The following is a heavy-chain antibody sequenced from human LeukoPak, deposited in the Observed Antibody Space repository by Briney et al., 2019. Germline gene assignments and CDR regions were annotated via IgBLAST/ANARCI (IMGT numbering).Heavy chain of an antibody. Sequence: GGSLRLSCAASGFTFSSYSMNWVRQAPGKGLEWVSSISSSSSYIYYADSVKGRFTISRDNAKNSLYLQMNSLRAEDTAVYYCARDLRGDYGRAFDIWGQGTMVTVSS. CDR3: ARDLRGDYGRAFDI. V-gene: IGHV3-21*01. CDR1: GFTFSSYS. J-gene: IGHJ3*02. D-gene: IGHD2-15*01. CDR2: ISSSSSYI.